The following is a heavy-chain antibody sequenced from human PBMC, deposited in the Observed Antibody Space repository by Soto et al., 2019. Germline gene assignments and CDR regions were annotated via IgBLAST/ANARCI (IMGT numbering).Heavy chain of an antibody. V-gene: IGHV2-26*01. CDR2: IDSSGEK. CDR3: ARRHLAVAVSPWFDP. J-gene: IGHJ5*02. Sequence: QVTLKESGPVLVKPTETLTLRCTVSGLSITESEMGVSWIRQPPGQPLEWLAHIDSSGEKSYRTFLKSRLAISKDTSKSQIVLTMTNMDPADTATYCCARRHLAVAVSPWFDPWGQGIPVTVSS. CDR1: GLSITESEMG. D-gene: IGHD6-19*01.